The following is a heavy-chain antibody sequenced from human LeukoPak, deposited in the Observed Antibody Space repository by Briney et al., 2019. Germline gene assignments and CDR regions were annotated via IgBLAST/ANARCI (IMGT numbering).Heavy chain of an antibody. V-gene: IGHV1-18*01. J-gene: IGHJ5*02. CDR2: ISAYNGNT. D-gene: IGHD2-2*01. CDR3: ARDRVCGSTSCSNWFDP. CDR1: GYTFTSYG. Sequence: ASVKVSCKASGYTFTSYGISWVRQAPGQGLEWMGWISAYNGNTNYAQKLQGRVTMTTDTSTSTAYMELRSLRSDDTAVYYCARDRVCGSTSCSNWFDPWGQGTLVTVSS.